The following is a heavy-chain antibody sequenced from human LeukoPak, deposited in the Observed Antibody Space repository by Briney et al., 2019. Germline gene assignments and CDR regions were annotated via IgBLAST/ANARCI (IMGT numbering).Heavy chain of an antibody. CDR1: RFTLTNYW. Sequence: GGSLRLACPASRFTLTNYWMNWVRQAQGKGLEWVANIMKDGGDKQYVDSVSGRFTISRDNGKNSVYLQMNGLRAEDTAVYYCVRDRDFYVFDLWGQGTLVTVSS. CDR3: VRDRDFYVFDL. CDR2: IMKDGGDK. V-gene: IGHV3-7*01. D-gene: IGHD3-10*02. J-gene: IGHJ4*02.